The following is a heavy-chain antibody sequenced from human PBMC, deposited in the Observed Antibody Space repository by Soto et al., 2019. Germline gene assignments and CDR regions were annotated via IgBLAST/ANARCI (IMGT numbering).Heavy chain of an antibody. CDR3: VRAAGYSGNDYVYYYGMYA. CDR2: VWYDGGNK. V-gene: IGHV3-33*01. J-gene: IGHJ6*02. Sequence: QVQLVESGGGVVQPGRSLRLSCAASGFTFSSYGMHWVRQAPGKGLEWVALVWYDGGNKYYADSVKGRFTISRDNCKHAMYLQMNSLRDEDTAVYYCVRAAGYSGNDYVYYYGMYAWGQGTTVSDSS. D-gene: IGHD5-12*01. CDR1: GFTFSSYG.